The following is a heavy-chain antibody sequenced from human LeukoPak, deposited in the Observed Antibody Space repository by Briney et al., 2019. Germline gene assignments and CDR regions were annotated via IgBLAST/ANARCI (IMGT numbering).Heavy chain of an antibody. J-gene: IGHJ4*02. D-gene: IGHD2-2*01. V-gene: IGHV4-30-4*08. Sequence: AQTLSLTCTVSGGSISSGDYYWSWIRQPPGKGLEWIGYIYYSGSTYYNPSLKSRVTISVDTSKNHFSLKLSSVTAADTAVYYCARGSSTSLDYWGQGTLVTVSS. CDR3: ARGSSTSLDY. CDR2: IYYSGST. CDR1: GGSISSGDYY.